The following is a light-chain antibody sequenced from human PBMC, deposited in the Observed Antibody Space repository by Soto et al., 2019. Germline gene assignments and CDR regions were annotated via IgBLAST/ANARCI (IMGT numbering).Light chain of an antibody. CDR1: QSITTY. CDR3: QHYNSYSEA. CDR2: AAS. J-gene: IGKJ1*01. Sequence: DIQMTQSPSSLSASVGDRVTITCRASQSITTYLNWYRQKPGKAPKLLIYAASSLQSGVPSRFSGSGSETEFTLSISSLQPEDFATYYCQHYNSYSEAFGQGTKV. V-gene: IGKV1-39*01.